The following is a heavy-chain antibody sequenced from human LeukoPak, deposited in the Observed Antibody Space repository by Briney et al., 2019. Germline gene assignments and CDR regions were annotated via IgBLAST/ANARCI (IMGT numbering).Heavy chain of an antibody. CDR3: VRRGSSGYYPFEY. J-gene: IGHJ4*02. CDR1: GYIFSLYF. CDR2: INPHNGDT. Sequence: GASVKVSCKASGYIFSLYFITWVRQVPGQGLEWMGWINPHNGDTYYTESLQGRLTLTTSESTNTADMEWTSLRSDDTAVYYCVRRGSSGYYPFEYWGQGTLVTVSS. D-gene: IGHD3-22*01. V-gene: IGHV1-18*04.